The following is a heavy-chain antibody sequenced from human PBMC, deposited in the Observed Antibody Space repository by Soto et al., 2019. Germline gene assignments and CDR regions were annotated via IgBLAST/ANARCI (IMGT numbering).Heavy chain of an antibody. CDR1: GYSFTSYW. CDR3: ESHRKPWSVYYGMDV. V-gene: IGHV5-10-1*01. D-gene: IGHD1-26*01. Sequence: PGESLKISCKGSGYSFTSYWISWVRQMPGKGLEWMGRIDPSDSYTNYSPSFQGHVTISADKSISTAYLQCSSLKASDTAIYYCESHRKPWSVYYGMDVWGQGITVTVSS. J-gene: IGHJ6*02. CDR2: IDPSDSYT.